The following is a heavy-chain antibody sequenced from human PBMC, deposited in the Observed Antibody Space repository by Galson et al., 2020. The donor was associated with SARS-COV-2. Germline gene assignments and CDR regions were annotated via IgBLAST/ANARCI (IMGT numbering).Heavy chain of an antibody. Sequence: GGSLRLSCAASGFTFSSYGMHWVRQAPGKGLEWVAVIWYDGSNKYYADSVKGRFTISRDNSKNTLYLQMNSLRAEDTAVYYCAKDSGQQLVLNEWDYWGQGTLVTVSS. J-gene: IGHJ4*02. CDR1: GFTFSSYG. CDR3: AKDSGQQLVLNEWDY. V-gene: IGHV3-33*06. D-gene: IGHD6-13*01. CDR2: IWYDGSNK.